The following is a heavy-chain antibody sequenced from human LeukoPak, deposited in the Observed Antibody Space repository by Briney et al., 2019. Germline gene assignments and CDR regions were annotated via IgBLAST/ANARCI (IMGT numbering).Heavy chain of an antibody. CDR1: GFTFSSYA. Sequence: GGSLRLSCAASGFTFSSYAMSWVRQAPGKGLEWVSAISGSGGSTYYADSVKGRFTISRDNSKNTLYLRMNSLRAEDTAVYYCAHSGYDRPYYFDYWAREPWSPSPQ. CDR2: ISGSGGST. D-gene: IGHD5-12*01. CDR3: AHSGYDRPYYFDY. V-gene: IGHV3-23*01. J-gene: IGHJ4*02.